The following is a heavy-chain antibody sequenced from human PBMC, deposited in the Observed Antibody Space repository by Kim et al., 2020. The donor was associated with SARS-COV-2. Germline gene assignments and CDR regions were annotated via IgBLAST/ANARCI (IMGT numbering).Heavy chain of an antibody. V-gene: IGHV4-59*08. D-gene: IGHD1-1*01. J-gene: IGHJ3*02. Sequence: SLKSRVTISVDTSKNQFSLKLSSVTAADTAVYYCARLGRGTTGIIDAFDIWGQGTMVTVSS. CDR3: ARLGRGTTGIIDAFDI.